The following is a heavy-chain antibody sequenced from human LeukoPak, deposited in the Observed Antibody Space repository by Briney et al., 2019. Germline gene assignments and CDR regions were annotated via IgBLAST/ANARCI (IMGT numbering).Heavy chain of an antibody. CDR1: GGSISSSSYY. CDR2: IYHSGST. Sequence: SETLSLTFTVSGGSISSSSYYWGWIRQPPGKGLEWIGYIYHSGSTYYNPSLKSRVTISVDRSKNQFSLKLSSVTAADTAVYYCARGREYSGYDIIDYWGQGTLVTVSS. V-gene: IGHV4-30-2*01. D-gene: IGHD5-12*01. CDR3: ARGREYSGYDIIDY. J-gene: IGHJ4*02.